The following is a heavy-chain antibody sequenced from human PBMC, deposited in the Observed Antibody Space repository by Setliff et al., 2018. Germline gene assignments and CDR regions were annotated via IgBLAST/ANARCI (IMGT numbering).Heavy chain of an antibody. D-gene: IGHD1-26*01. CDR1: GYTFTNYW. CDR3: ARVGPLTDDAFDI. CDR2: IYPADSDT. J-gene: IGHJ3*02. Sequence: GESLQISCKGSGYTFTNYWIAWVRQMPGKGLEYMGIIYPADSDTTYSPSFQGQVTISADKSINTAYLQWSSLKASDTAIYYCARVGPLTDDAFDIWGQGTMVT. V-gene: IGHV5-51*01.